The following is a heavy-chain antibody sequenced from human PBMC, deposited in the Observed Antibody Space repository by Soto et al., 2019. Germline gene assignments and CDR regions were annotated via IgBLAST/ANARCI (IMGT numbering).Heavy chain of an antibody. V-gene: IGHV1-8*01. CDR3: ARGKWWQQLGPLYYYGMDV. CDR1: GYTFTSYD. Sequence: QVQLVQSGAEVKKPGASVKVSCKASGYTFTSYDINWVRQATGQGLEWMGWMNPNSGNTGYAQKFQGRVTMTRNTSISTAYMELSSLRSEDTAVYYWARGKWWQQLGPLYYYGMDVWGQGTTVTVSS. D-gene: IGHD6-13*01. J-gene: IGHJ6*02. CDR2: MNPNSGNT.